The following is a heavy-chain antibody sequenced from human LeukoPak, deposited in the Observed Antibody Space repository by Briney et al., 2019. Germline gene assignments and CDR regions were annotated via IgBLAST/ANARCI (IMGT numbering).Heavy chain of an antibody. V-gene: IGHV1-69*13. CDR3: ARVTLRDGYPPMVLYYYYDMDV. Sequence: SVKVSCKASGGTFSRYAISWVRQAPGQGLEWMGGIIPFFGTANYAQKFQGRVTITADEYTSTAYMELSSLRSEDTAVYYCARVTLRDGYPPMVLYYYYDMDVWGLGTTVTVSS. D-gene: IGHD5-24*01. CDR2: IIPFFGTA. J-gene: IGHJ6*02. CDR1: GGTFSRYA.